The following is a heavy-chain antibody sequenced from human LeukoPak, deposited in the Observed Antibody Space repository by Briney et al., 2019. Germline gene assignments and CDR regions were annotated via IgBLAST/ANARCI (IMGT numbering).Heavy chain of an antibody. D-gene: IGHD3-22*01. CDR2: ISGSGGST. V-gene: IGHV3-23*01. J-gene: IGHJ3*02. CDR1: GFTFSSYA. CDR3: AKDVTYYYDSSGYSGAFDI. Sequence: GGSLTLSCSASGFTFSSYAMSRVRQAPGKGLEWVSAISGSGGSTYYADSVKGRFTISRDNSKNTLYLQMNSLRAEDTAVYYCAKDVTYYYDSSGYSGAFDIWGQGTMVTVSS.